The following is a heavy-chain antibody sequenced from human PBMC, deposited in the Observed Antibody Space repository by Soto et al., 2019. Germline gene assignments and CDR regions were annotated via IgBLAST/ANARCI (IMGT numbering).Heavy chain of an antibody. D-gene: IGHD3-10*01. Sequence: SVKVSCKASGGTFSSYAISWVRQAPGQGLEWMGGIIPIFGTANYAQKFQGRVTITADESTSTAYMELSSLRSEDTAVYYCARVTIPGGQFDFWGQGTLVPVSS. V-gene: IGHV1-69*13. J-gene: IGHJ4*02. CDR2: IIPIFGTA. CDR1: GGTFSSYA. CDR3: ARVTIPGGQFDF.